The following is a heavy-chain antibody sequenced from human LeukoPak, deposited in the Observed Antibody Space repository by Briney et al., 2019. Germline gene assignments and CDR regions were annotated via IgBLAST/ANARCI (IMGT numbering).Heavy chain of an antibody. CDR1: GGSISSYNYY. CDR3: ARLGYCSSTSCHLSWFDP. Sequence: SETLSLTCTVSGGSISSYNYYWGWIRQPPGKGLEWIGSIYYSGSTYYNPSLKSRVTISVDTSKNQCSLKLSSVTAADTAVYYCARLGYCSSTSCHLSWFDPWGQGTLVAVSS. J-gene: IGHJ5*02. V-gene: IGHV4-39*01. D-gene: IGHD2-2*01. CDR2: IYYSGST.